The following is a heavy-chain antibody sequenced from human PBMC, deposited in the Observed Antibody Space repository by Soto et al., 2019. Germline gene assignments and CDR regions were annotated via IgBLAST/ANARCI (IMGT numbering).Heavy chain of an antibody. Sequence: ESGGGLVQPGGSLRLSCAASGFTFSSYSMNWVRQAPGKGLEWVSYISSSSSTIYYADSVKGRFTISRDNAKNSLYLQMNSLRDEDTAVYYCASGGGLVVSYYYYGMDVWGQGTTVTVSS. V-gene: IGHV3-48*02. CDR2: ISSSSSTI. D-gene: IGHD2-15*01. CDR1: GFTFSSYS. CDR3: ASGGGLVVSYYYYGMDV. J-gene: IGHJ6*02.